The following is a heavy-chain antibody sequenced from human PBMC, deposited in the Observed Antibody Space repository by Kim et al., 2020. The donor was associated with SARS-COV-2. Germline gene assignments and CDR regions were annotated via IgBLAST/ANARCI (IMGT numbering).Heavy chain of an antibody. Sequence: GGSLRLSCAASGFTFSSYGMHWVRQAPGKGLEWVAVIWYDGSNKYYADSVKGRFTISRDNSKNTLYLQMNSLRAEDTAVYYCAREYYDFWSGYYAYYFDYWGQGTLVTVSS. J-gene: IGHJ4*02. CDR3: AREYYDFWSGYYAYYFDY. V-gene: IGHV3-33*01. CDR2: IWYDGSNK. CDR1: GFTFSSYG. D-gene: IGHD3-3*01.